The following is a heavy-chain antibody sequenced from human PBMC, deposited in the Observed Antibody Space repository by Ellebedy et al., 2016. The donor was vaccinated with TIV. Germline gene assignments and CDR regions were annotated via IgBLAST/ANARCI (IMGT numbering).Heavy chain of an antibody. CDR3: ARGRDYY. V-gene: IGHV3-48*02. CDR1: GFTFSTYS. Sequence: GESLKISCAASGFTFSTYSMNWVRQAPGKGLEWVSYVSSSSSTIYYADSVKGRFTISRDNAKTSLYLQMNSLRDEDTAVYYCARGRDYYWGQGTLVTVSS. CDR2: VSSSSSTI. J-gene: IGHJ4*02. D-gene: IGHD2-21*01.